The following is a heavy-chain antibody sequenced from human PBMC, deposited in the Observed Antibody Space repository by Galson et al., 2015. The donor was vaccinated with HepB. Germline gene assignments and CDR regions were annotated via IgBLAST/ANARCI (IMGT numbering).Heavy chain of an antibody. V-gene: IGHV1-69*13. J-gene: IGHJ3*02. D-gene: IGHD1-26*01. CDR1: GGTFSSYA. CDR2: IIPIFGTA. Sequence: SVKVSCEASGGTFSSYAISWVRQAPGQGLEWMGGIIPIFGTANYAQKFQGRVTITADESTSTAYMELSSLRSEDTAVYYCARGEKGPRSDAFDIWGQGTMVTVSS. CDR3: ARGEKGPRSDAFDI.